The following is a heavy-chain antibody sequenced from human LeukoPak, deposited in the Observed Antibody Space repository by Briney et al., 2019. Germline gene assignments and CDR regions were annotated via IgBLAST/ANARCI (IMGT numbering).Heavy chain of an antibody. Sequence: GGSLRLSCAASGFTFSCYAMSWVRQAPGKGLEWVSAISGSGGSTYYADSVKGRFTISRDNSKNTLYLQMNSLRAEDTAVYYCAKDPGYYDSSGTHFDYWGQGTLVTVSS. V-gene: IGHV3-23*01. CDR1: GFTFSCYA. D-gene: IGHD3-22*01. CDR2: ISGSGGST. CDR3: AKDPGYYDSSGTHFDY. J-gene: IGHJ4*02.